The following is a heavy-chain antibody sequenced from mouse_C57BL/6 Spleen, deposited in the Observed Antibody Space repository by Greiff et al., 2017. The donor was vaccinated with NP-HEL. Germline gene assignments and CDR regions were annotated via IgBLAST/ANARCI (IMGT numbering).Heavy chain of an antibody. D-gene: IGHD1-1*01. Sequence: VQLQQSGAELVKPGASVKISCKASGYAFSSYWMNWVKQRPGKGLEWIGQIYPGDGDTNYNGKFKGKATLTADKSSSTAYMQLSSLTSEDSAVYFCAREGGANYEARDYWGQGTAVTVSS. CDR1: GYAFSSYW. J-gene: IGHJ4*01. CDR3: AREGGANYEARDY. CDR2: IYPGDGDT. V-gene: IGHV1-80*01.